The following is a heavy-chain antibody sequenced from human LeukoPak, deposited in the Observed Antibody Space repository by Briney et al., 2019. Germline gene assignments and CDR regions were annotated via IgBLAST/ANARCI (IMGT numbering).Heavy chain of an antibody. D-gene: IGHD3-22*01. J-gene: IGHJ4*02. CDR3: ARDQGYDSRGYYYPYHFDC. V-gene: IGHV3-21*01. CDR1: GFTFNTYS. CDR2: ISSSGTYT. Sequence: GGSLRLSCAASGFTFNTYSMNCVRQAPGKGLEWVSSISSSGTYTYYADSVKGRFTISRDNAKNSLYLQMNSLRAEDTAVYYCARDQGYDSRGYYYPYHFDCWGQGTLVTVSS.